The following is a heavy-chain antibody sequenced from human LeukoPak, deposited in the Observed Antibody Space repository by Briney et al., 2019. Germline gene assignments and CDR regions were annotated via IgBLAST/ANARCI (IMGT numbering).Heavy chain of an antibody. V-gene: IGHV7-4-1*02. D-gene: IGHD6-6*01. CDR3: ARVVYSSSGRLIDY. J-gene: IGHJ4*02. CDR2: INTNTGNP. CDR1: GYTFTSYY. Sequence: ASVKVSCKASGYTFTSYYMHWVRQAPGQGLEWMGWINTNTGNPTYAQGFTGRFVFSLDTSVSTAYLQISSLKAEDTAVYYCARVVYSSSGRLIDYWGQGTLVTVSS.